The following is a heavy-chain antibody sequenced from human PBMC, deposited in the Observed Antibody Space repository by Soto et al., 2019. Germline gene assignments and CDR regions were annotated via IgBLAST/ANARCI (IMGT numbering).Heavy chain of an antibody. CDR2: ISYDGSNK. CDR1: GFTFSSYA. D-gene: IGHD3-22*01. V-gene: IGHV3-30-3*01. J-gene: IGHJ4*02. CDR3: SRDYYDSSGYNFDE. Sequence: GGSLRLSCAASGFTFSSYAMHWVRQAPGKGLEWVAVISYDGSNKYYADSVKGRFTISRDNSKNTLYLQMNSLRAEDTAVYYCSRDYYDSSGYNFDEWGQGTLVTVSS.